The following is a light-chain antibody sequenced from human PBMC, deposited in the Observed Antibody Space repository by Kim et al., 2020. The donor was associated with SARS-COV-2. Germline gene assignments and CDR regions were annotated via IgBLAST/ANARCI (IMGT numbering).Light chain of an antibody. V-gene: IGKV3-15*01. Sequence: VSPGERATLSCWASQSVTNSLAWYQQKPGQAPRLLIYGASTRAAGLPARFSGSGFATQFTLTISSLQSEDFALYYCQQYHNWPETFGQGTKVDIK. J-gene: IGKJ2*01. CDR2: GAS. CDR1: QSVTNS. CDR3: QQYHNWPET.